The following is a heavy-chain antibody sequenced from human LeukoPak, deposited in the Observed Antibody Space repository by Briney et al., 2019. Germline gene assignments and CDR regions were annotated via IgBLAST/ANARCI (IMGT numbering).Heavy chain of an antibody. J-gene: IGHJ4*02. Sequence: GGSLRLSCAASGFTVSSNYMSWVRQAPGKGLEWVSVIYSGGSAYYADSVKGRFTISRDNSKNTLYLQMNSLRAEDTAVYYCASTPRYDSSGYYYGIQNWGQGTLVTVSS. CDR1: GFTVSSNY. CDR2: IYSGGSA. D-gene: IGHD3-22*01. V-gene: IGHV3-66*02. CDR3: ASTPRYDSSGYYYGIQN.